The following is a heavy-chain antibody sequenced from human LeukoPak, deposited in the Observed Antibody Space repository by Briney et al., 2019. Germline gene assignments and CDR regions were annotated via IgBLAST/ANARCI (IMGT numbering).Heavy chain of an antibody. J-gene: IGHJ6*02. CDR3: AKSGFGVLYYYGMDV. Sequence: AGGSLRLSCAASGFTFSIYAMTWVRQAPGKGLEWVSIISGSGGSTSYADSVKGRFTISRDNSKNTLFLQMNSLRAEDTAVYYCAKSGFGVLYYYGMDVWGQGTTVTVSS. CDR1: GFTFSIYA. D-gene: IGHD3-10*01. CDR2: ISGSGGST. V-gene: IGHV3-23*01.